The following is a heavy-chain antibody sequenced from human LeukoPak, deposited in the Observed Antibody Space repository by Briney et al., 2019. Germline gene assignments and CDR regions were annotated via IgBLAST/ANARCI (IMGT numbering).Heavy chain of an antibody. CDR3: ASRRARAVAFDI. D-gene: IGHD6-19*01. CDR1: GFIVSGDF. CDR2: ISSSSSTI. Sequence: HPGGSLRLSCAASGFIVSGDFMNWVRQAPGKGLEWVSYISSSSSTIYYADSVKGRFTISRDNAKNSLYLQMNSLRDEDTAVYYCASRRARAVAFDIWGQGTMVTVSS. J-gene: IGHJ3*02. V-gene: IGHV3-48*02.